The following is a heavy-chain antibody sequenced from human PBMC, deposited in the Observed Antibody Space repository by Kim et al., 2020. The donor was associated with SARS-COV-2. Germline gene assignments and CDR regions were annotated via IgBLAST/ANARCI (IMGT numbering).Heavy chain of an antibody. CDR3: ASAGDQGGLEHYYYYYGMDV. D-gene: IGHD1-1*01. V-gene: IGHV1-2*06. CDR1: GYTFTGYY. Sequence: ASVKVSCKASGYTFTGYYMHWVRQAPGQGLEWMGRINPNSGGTNYAQKFQGRVTMTRDTSISTAYMELSRLRSDDTAVYYCASAGDQGGLEHYYYYYGMDVWGQGTTVTVSS. J-gene: IGHJ6*02. CDR2: INPNSGGT.